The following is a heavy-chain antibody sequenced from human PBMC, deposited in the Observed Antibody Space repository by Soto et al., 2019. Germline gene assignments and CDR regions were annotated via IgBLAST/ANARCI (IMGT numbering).Heavy chain of an antibody. CDR2: ISWDGSRT. J-gene: IGHJ5*02. D-gene: IGHD4-17*01. V-gene: IGHV3-43*01. CDR1: GFKFDDYS. CDR3: AAADYGDYPNWFDP. Sequence: GGSLRLSCAASGFKFDDYSMHWVRQTPAKRLEWVSLISWDGSRTNYADSVRGRFTISRDSSKNSLYLQMNSLRTEDTGMYYCAAADYGDYPNWFDPWGQGTLVTVSS.